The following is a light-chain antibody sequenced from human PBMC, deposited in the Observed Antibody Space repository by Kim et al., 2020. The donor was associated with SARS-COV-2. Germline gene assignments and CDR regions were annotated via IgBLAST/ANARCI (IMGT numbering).Light chain of an antibody. CDR2: RDD. CDR1: SSRIGDKY. Sequence: GQRVSSACSGSSSRIGDKYVYWYQPVPGAAPKLLIYRDDQRPSGVPGRFSGSKSGASASLAISGLRSEDEADYSCATWDDSLSGVVFGGGTQLTVL. J-gene: IGLJ2*01. V-gene: IGLV1-47*01. CDR3: ATWDDSLSGVV.